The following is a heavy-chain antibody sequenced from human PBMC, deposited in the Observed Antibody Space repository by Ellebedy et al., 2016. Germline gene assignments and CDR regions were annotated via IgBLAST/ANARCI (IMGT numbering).Heavy chain of an antibody. V-gene: IGHV4-34*01. Sequence: SQTLSLTXXLYEGSFSGYFWTWIRQSPGAGLEWIGEINHSGGTNYNPSLKSRVIMSVDPSKKQFSLKVHSVSVADTAVYFCARRVELASIETYYKGMDVWGQGTTVSVSS. D-gene: IGHD5-24*01. CDR2: INHSGGT. CDR3: ARRVELASIETYYKGMDV. J-gene: IGHJ6*02. CDR1: EGSFSGYF.